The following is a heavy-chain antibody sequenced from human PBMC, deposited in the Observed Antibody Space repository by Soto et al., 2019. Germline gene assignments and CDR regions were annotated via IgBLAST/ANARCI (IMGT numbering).Heavy chain of an antibody. J-gene: IGHJ4*02. V-gene: IGHV3-23*01. CDR3: ANLVSIADDFDQRKY. Sequence: GGSLRLSCAASGFTFSSYAMSWVRQAPGKGLEWVSAISGSGGSTYYADSVKGRFTISRDNSKNTLYLQMNSLRAEDTAVYYCANLVSIADDFDQRKYWGQGTLVTVSS. D-gene: IGHD3-3*01. CDR1: GFTFSSYA. CDR2: ISGSGGST.